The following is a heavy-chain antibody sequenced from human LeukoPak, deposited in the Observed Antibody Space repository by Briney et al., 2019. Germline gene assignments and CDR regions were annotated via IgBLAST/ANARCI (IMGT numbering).Heavy chain of an antibody. V-gene: IGHV4-30-2*01. CDR2: IYHSGST. CDR3: ARDNGDYPYYFDF. Sequence: SETLSLTCAVYGGSFSGYSWNWIRQPPGKGLEWIGYIYHSGSTYYNPSLKSRVTILVDRTKNQFSLKLSSVTAADTAVYYCARDNGDYPYYFDFWGQGTLVTVSS. J-gene: IGHJ4*02. D-gene: IGHD4-17*01. CDR1: GGSFSGYS.